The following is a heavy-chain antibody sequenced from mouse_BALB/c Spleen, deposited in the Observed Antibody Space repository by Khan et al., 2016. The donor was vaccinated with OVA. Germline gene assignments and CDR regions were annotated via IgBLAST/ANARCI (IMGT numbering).Heavy chain of an antibody. J-gene: IGHJ3*01. CDR3: ASHLTGSFAY. CDR2: ISSGGDYT. Sequence: DVMLVESGGDLVKPGGSLKFSCAASGFTFSSYSMSWVRQTPDKRLGWVATISSGGDYTYYSDNVKGRFTISRDNATNTLYLQMSSLKSEDTAMYYCASHLTGSFAYWGQGTLVTVSA. V-gene: IGHV5-6*02. D-gene: IGHD4-1*01. CDR1: GFTFSSYS.